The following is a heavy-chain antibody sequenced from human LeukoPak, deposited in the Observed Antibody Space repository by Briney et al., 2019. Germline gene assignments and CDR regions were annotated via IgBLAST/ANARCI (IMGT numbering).Heavy chain of an antibody. CDR1: GFTVSSNY. D-gene: IGHD4-17*01. CDR2: IYSGGST. J-gene: IGHJ6*02. V-gene: IGHV3-53*01. CDR3: AGESYGDYPTDYYGMDV. Sequence: GGSLRLSCAASGFTVSSNYMSWVSQAPGKGLEWVSVIYSGGSTYYADSVKGRFTISRDNSKNTLYLQMNSLRAEDTAVYYCAGESYGDYPTDYYGMDVWGQGTTVTVSS.